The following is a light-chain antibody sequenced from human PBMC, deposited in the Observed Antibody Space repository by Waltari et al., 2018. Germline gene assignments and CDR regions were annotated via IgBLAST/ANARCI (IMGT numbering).Light chain of an antibody. CDR1: NSDIGGFNY. CDR3: CSYTITSTLV. V-gene: IGLV2-14*03. Sequence: QSALTQPASVSGSPGQSTTISCTGTNSDIGGFNYLSWYQHHPGQAPTLILYDVTKRPSGVSDRFSGSKSGTTASLTISGLHTDDEADYYCCSYTITSTLVFGGGTKLTVL. J-gene: IGLJ2*01. CDR2: DVT.